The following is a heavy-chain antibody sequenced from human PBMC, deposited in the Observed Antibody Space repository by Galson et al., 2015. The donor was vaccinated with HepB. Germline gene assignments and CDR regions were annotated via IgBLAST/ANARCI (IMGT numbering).Heavy chain of an antibody. D-gene: IGHD3-3*01. Sequence: SLRLSCAASAFTFSDYSMSCIRQAPGKGLEWVSYITSGDSAISYADSVKGRFTISRDNSKNSLYLQMDSLRAGDTAVYYCARERVVIPPTGMDVWGQGTTVTVSS. J-gene: IGHJ6*02. CDR3: ARERVVIPPTGMDV. CDR1: AFTFSDYS. CDR2: ITSGDSAI. V-gene: IGHV3-11*01.